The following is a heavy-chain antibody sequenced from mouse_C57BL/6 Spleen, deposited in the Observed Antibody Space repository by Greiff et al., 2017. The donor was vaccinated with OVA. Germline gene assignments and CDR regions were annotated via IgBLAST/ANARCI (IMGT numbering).Heavy chain of an antibody. CDR1: GYTFTSYW. CDR2: IYPGSGST. Sequence: QVQLQQSGAELVKPGASVKMSCKASGYTFTSYWITWVKQRPGQGLEWIGDIYPGSGSTNYNEKFKSKATLTVDTSSSTAYMQLSSLTSEDSAVYYCAREGIYSNYYFDYWGQGTTLTVSS. J-gene: IGHJ2*01. D-gene: IGHD2-5*01. V-gene: IGHV1-55*01. CDR3: AREGIYSNYYFDY.